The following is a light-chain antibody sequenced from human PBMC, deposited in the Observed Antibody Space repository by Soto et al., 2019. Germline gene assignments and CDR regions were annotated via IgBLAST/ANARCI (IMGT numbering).Light chain of an antibody. CDR3: QQYYSSPPT. Sequence: DIVMTQSPDSLAVSLGERATINCKSSQSVLYSFNKKNHLAWYQQKPGQHPKLLIYWASTRESGVPDRFSGSGSGTDFSRTISSLQAEDVSVDYRQQYYSSPPTFGQGTKVEIK. CDR1: QSVLYSFNKKNH. CDR2: WAS. J-gene: IGKJ1*01. V-gene: IGKV4-1*01.